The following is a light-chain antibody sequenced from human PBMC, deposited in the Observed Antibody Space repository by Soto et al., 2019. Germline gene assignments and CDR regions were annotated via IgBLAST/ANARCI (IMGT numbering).Light chain of an antibody. CDR2: AAS. J-gene: IGKJ2*01. Sequence: DIQMTQSPSSLSASVGDRVTITCRASQSISSFLNWYQQKPGKAPNLLIYAASSLQSGVPSRFSGGGSGTDFTLTISSXQPEDFATYYCQQSYSTLYTFGQGTKVDIK. V-gene: IGKV1-39*01. CDR3: QQSYSTLYT. CDR1: QSISSF.